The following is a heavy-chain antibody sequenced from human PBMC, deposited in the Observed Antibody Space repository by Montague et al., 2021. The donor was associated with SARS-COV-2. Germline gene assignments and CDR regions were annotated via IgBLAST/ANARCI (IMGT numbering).Heavy chain of an antibody. J-gene: IGHJ5*02. Sequence: SETLSLTCGVSGGSFSGYHWSWICQPPGAGQERKGVINLSGNTNYNPSPYRQVPITVDTSTNRLSLKVTSVTAADTAVYYCARMGAEKGILWFGEYNWFDPWGQGTLVTVSS. V-gene: IGHV4-34*01. CDR2: INLSGNT. D-gene: IGHD3-10*01. CDR3: ARMGAEKGILWFGEYNWFDP. CDR1: GGSFSGYH.